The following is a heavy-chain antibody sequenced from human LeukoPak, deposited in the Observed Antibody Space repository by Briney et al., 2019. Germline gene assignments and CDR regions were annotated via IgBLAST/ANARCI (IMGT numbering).Heavy chain of an antibody. J-gene: IGHJ4*02. CDR1: GYTFTGYY. V-gene: IGHV1-46*01. Sequence: ASVKVSCKASGYTFTGYYMHWVRQAPGQGLEWMGIINPSGGSTSYAQKFQGRVTMTRDTSTSTVYMELSSLRSEDTAVYYCASYDTKYYFDYWGQGTLVTVSS. D-gene: IGHD3-9*01. CDR3: ASYDTKYYFDY. CDR2: INPSGGST.